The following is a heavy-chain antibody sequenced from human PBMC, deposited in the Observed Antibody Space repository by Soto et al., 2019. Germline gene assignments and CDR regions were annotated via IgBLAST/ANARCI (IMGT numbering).Heavy chain of an antibody. CDR1: GGSISSGGYY. CDR3: ARDSRDCSSTSCYDGIDY. J-gene: IGHJ4*02. D-gene: IGHD2-2*01. CDR2: IYYSGST. V-gene: IGHV4-31*03. Sequence: SETLSLTCTVSGGSISSGGYYWSWIRQHPGKGLEWIGYIYYSGSTYYNPSLKSRVTISVDTSKNQFSLKLSSVTAADTAVYYCARDSRDCSSTSCYDGIDYWGQGTLVTVSS.